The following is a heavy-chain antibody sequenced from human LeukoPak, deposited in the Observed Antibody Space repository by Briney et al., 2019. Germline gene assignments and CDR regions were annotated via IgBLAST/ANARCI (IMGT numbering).Heavy chain of an antibody. V-gene: IGHV4-59*01. CDR3: ARRTIDGYNPGYFDY. CDR1: GDSLNSYY. D-gene: IGHD5-24*01. CDR2: IYYSGST. Sequence: SETLSLTCTVSGDSLNSYYWSWIRQPPGKGLEWIGYIYYSGSTNYNPSLKSQVTISVDTSKNQFSLKLSSVTAADTAVYYCARRTIDGYNPGYFDYWGQGTLVTVSS. J-gene: IGHJ4*02.